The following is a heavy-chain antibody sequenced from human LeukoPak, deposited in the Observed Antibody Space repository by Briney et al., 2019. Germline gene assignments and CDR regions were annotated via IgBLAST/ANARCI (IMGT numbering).Heavy chain of an antibody. CDR1: GYTFTSYG. CDR2: ISAYNGNT. J-gene: IGHJ1*01. V-gene: IGHV1-18*01. D-gene: IGHD3-10*01. Sequence: ASVKVSCKASGYTFTSYGISWVRQAPGQGLEWMGWISAYNGNTNYAQKLQGRVTMTTDTSTSTAYMELRSLRPDDTAVYYCARDRAYYGSGSPKYFQHWGQGTLVTVSS. CDR3: ARDRAYYGSGSPKYFQH.